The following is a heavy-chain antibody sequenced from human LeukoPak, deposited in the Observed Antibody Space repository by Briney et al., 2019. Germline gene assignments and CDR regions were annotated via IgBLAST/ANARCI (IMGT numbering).Heavy chain of an antibody. Sequence: GGSLRLSCAASGFTFSSYGMSWVRQAPGKGLEWVGRIKSKTDGGTTDYAAPVKGRFIISSDDSKTTLYLQMNSLRAEDTAVYYCARVTTGVTLHYFDYWGQGTLVTVSS. D-gene: IGHD2-21*02. CDR1: GFTFSSYG. CDR3: ARVTTGVTLHYFDY. V-gene: IGHV3-15*01. CDR2: IKSKTDGGTT. J-gene: IGHJ4*02.